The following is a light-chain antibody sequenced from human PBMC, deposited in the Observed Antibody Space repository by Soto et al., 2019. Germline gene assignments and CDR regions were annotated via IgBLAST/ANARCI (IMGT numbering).Light chain of an antibody. CDR3: QQYNSYST. J-gene: IGKJ1*01. CDR2: DAS. Sequence: DIQMTQSPSTLSASVGDRVTITCRASHSFSSWLAWYQQKPGNAPKLLIYDASSLGSGVPSRFSGSGSGTEFTLTISSLQPDDFATYYCQQYNSYSTFGQGTKVEIK. V-gene: IGKV1-5*01. CDR1: HSFSSW.